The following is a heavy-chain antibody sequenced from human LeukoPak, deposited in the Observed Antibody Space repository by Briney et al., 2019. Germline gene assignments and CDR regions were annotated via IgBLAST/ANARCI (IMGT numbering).Heavy chain of an antibody. J-gene: IGHJ4*02. CDR2: IKQDGSEK. Sequence: PGGSLRLSCAASGFTFSSYWMSWVRQAPGKGLEWVANIKQDGSEKYYVDSVKGRFTISRDNAKNSLYLQMNSLRAEDTAVYYCARAVRGRYCSSTSCYTGGRFDYWGQGTLVTVSS. V-gene: IGHV3-7*01. CDR1: GFTFSSYW. CDR3: ARAVRGRYCSSTSCYTGGRFDY. D-gene: IGHD2-2*02.